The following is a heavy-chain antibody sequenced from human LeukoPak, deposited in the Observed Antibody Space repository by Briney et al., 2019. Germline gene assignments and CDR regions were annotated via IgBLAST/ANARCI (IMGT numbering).Heavy chain of an antibody. CDR2: IIPIFGTA. Sequence: ASVKVSCKASGGTFSSYAISWVRQAPGQGLEWIGGIIPIFGTANYAQKFQGRVTITADESTSTAYMELSSLRSDDTAVYYCARAREITMVRGVITYFDYWGQGTLVTVSS. CDR3: ARAREITMVRGVITYFDY. D-gene: IGHD3-10*01. J-gene: IGHJ4*02. CDR1: GGTFSSYA. V-gene: IGHV1-69*13.